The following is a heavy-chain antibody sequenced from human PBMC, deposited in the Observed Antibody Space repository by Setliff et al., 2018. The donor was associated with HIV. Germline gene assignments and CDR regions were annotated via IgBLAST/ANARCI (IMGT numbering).Heavy chain of an antibody. CDR1: GYTFTSYD. J-gene: IGHJ4*02. V-gene: IGHV1-8*01. CDR3: ATTKGLSSGYDY. D-gene: IGHD3-22*01. Sequence: ASVKVSCKTSGYTFTSYDINWVRQATGQGLEWMGWMNPNSGNTGYAQKFQGRVTMTRDTSTSTVYMELSSLRSEDTAVYYCATTKGLSSGYDYWGQGTLVTVSS. CDR2: MNPNSGNT.